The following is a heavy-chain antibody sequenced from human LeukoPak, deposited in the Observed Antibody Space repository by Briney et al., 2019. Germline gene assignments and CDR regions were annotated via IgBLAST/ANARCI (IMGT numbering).Heavy chain of an antibody. Sequence: SETLSLTCTVSGGSISSYYWSWIRQPPGKGLEWIGYIYYSGSTNYNPSLKSRVTISVGTSKNQFSLKLSSVTAADTAVYYCARGYSSGWYVGYWGQGTLVTVSS. D-gene: IGHD6-19*01. CDR3: ARGYSSGWYVGY. CDR1: GGSISSYY. CDR2: IYYSGST. J-gene: IGHJ4*02. V-gene: IGHV4-59*08.